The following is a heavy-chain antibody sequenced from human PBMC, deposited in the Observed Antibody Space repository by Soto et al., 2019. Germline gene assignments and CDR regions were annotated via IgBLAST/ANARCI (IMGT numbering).Heavy chain of an antibody. CDR2: ISSSGTTI. CDR3: AKSPGTVTKTGVDY. J-gene: IGHJ4*02. D-gene: IGHD4-17*01. V-gene: IGHV3-48*01. CDR1: EFTFSGYS. Sequence: PGGSLRLSCAASEFTFSGYSMNWARQAPGKGLEWVSSISSSGTTIYYGDSVKGRFTTSRDNAKNSLYLQMNSLRAEDTAVYYCAKSPGTVTKTGVDYWGQGTLVTVSS.